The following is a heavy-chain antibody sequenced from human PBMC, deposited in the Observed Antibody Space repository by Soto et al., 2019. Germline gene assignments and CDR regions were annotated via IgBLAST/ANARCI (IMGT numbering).Heavy chain of an antibody. CDR2: ISYDGSNK. D-gene: IGHD2-2*01. J-gene: IGHJ6*01. CDR3: ARDPDCSSTSCSADYYYGMDV. V-gene: IGHV3-30-3*01. Sequence: QVQLVESGGGVVQPGRSLRLSCAASGFTFSSYAMHWVRQAPGKGLEWVAVISYDGSNKYYADSVKGRFTISRDNSKNTLYLQMNSLRAEDTAVYYCARDPDCSSTSCSADYYYGMDVW. CDR1: GFTFSSYA.